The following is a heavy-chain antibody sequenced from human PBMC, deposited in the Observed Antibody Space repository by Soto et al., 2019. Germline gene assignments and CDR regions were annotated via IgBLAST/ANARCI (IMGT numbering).Heavy chain of an antibody. D-gene: IGHD6-6*01. CDR2: ISGSGGST. Sequence: GSLRLSCAASGFTFSSYAMSWVRQAPGKGLEWVSAISGSGGSTYYADSVKGRFTISRDNSKNTLYLQMNSLRAEDTAVYYCEAAPNYYYYGMDVWGQGTTVTVSS. V-gene: IGHV3-23*01. CDR1: GFTFSSYA. J-gene: IGHJ6*02. CDR3: EAAPNYYYYGMDV.